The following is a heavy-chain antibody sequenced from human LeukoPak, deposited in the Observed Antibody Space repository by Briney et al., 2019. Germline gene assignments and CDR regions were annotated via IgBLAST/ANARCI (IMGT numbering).Heavy chain of an antibody. Sequence: PSETLSLTCTVSGGSLSSYYWTWIRQLPGKGLEWIGYIYYTGSTNYNPSLKSRVTMSVDTSKNQFSLNLNSVTAADTAVYYCARSGTVTGYLYWGQGALVIVSS. CDR3: ARSGTVTGYLY. CDR2: IYYTGST. J-gene: IGHJ4*02. V-gene: IGHV4-59*01. CDR1: GGSLSSYY. D-gene: IGHD3-9*01.